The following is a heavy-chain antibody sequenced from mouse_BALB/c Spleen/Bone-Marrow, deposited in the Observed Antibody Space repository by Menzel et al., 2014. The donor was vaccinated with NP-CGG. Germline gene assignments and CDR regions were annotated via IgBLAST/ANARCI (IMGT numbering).Heavy chain of an antibody. D-gene: IGHD2-3*01. CDR1: GFSLXNYG. V-gene: IGHV2-9*02. CDR3: ASFYDGYYEFTY. Sequence: VHLVESGPGLVAPSQSLSITCTVSGFSLXNYGVHWVRQPPGKGLEWLGVIWAGGNTNYNSALMSRLSISKDNSKSQVFLKMNSLQTDDTAMYYCASFYDGYYEFTYWGQGTLVTVSA. CDR2: IWAGGNT. J-gene: IGHJ3*01.